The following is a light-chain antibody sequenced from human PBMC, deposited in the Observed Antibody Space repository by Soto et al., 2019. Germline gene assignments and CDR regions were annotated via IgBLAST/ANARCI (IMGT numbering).Light chain of an antibody. J-gene: IGLJ2*01. CDR1: SSDVGAYNY. Sequence: QSALTQPPSASGSPGQSVTISCTGTSSDVGAYNYVSWYQQHPGKAPKLIISEVNKRPSGVPDRFSGSKSGNTASLTVSGLPAEDEADYYCSSHAGSKSVIFGGGTKLTVL. CDR3: SSHAGSKSVI. V-gene: IGLV2-8*01. CDR2: EVN.